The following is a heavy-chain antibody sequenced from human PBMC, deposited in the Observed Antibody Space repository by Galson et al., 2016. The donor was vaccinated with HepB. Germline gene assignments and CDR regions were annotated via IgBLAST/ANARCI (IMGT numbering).Heavy chain of an antibody. CDR1: GFTFDDYA. CDR2: ISWNSYSI. Sequence: SLRLSCAASGFTFDDYAMHWVRQAPGKGLEWVSGISWNSYSIGYADSVKGRFTISRDSAKNSLYLQMNSLRAEDTALYYCAKAGGEAAGHYYYYGMDVWGQGTTVTVSS. V-gene: IGHV3-9*01. D-gene: IGHD6-13*01. J-gene: IGHJ6*02. CDR3: AKAGGEAAGHYYYYGMDV.